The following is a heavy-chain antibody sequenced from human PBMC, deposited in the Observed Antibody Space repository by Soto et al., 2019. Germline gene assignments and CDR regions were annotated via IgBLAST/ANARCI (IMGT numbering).Heavy chain of an antibody. CDR3: ARSVDY. J-gene: IGHJ4*02. CDR1: GFTFSSYW. V-gene: IGHV3-7*01. CDR2: INQDGSAK. Sequence: EVQVVDSGGGLVQPGGSLRLSCAASGFTFSSYWMTWFRQAPGKGLEWVANINQDGSAKYYVDSVKGRFTISRDNARNSLDLQMNSLRAEDTAVYYCARSVDYWGQGTLVTVSS.